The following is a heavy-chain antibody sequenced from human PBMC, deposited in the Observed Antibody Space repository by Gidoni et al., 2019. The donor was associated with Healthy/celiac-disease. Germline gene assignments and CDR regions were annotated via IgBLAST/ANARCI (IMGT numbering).Heavy chain of an antibody. CDR3: AKDEIVANP. J-gene: IGHJ5*02. D-gene: IGHD5-12*01. CDR1: GFTFSSYA. Sequence: EVQLLESGGGLVQPGGSLRLSCAASGFTFSSYAMSWVRQAPGTGLEWVSVMRVSGGSTYYADSVKGRFTISRDNSKNTLYLQMNSLRAEDTAVYYCAKDEIVANPWGQGTLVTVSS. CDR2: MRVSGGST. V-gene: IGHV3-23*01.